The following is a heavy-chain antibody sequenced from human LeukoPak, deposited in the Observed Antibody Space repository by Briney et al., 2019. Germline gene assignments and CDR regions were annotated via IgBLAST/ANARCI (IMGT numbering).Heavy chain of an antibody. CDR1: GGTFISYA. CDR3: ARGSREYYYDSSGWYYFDY. CDR2: IIPIFGTA. Sequence: SVKVSCKASGGTFISYAISWVRQAPGQGLEWMGGIIPIFGTANYAQKFQGRVTITTDESTSTAYMELSSLRSEDTAVYYCARGSREYYYDSSGWYYFDYWGQGTLVTVSS. D-gene: IGHD3-22*01. J-gene: IGHJ4*02. V-gene: IGHV1-69*05.